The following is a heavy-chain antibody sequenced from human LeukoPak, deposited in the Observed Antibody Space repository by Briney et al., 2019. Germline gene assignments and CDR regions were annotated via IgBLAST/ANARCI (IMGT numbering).Heavy chain of an antibody. CDR3: AKDYCHDGNCPFPFLDS. D-gene: IGHD2-15*01. J-gene: IGHJ4*02. CDR2: ITGTGGR. CDR1: GFTLTNHG. V-gene: IGHV3-23*01. Sequence: PGGSLRLSCAVSGFTLTNHGVSWVRQAPGKGLEWVSIITGTGGRYYGDSVKGRFILSRDNSKNTVYMQMSSLRAEDTATYYCAKDYCHDGNCPFPFLDSWGQGTLVTVSS.